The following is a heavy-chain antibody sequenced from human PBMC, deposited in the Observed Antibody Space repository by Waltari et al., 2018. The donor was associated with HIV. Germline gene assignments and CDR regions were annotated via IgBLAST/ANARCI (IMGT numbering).Heavy chain of an antibody. D-gene: IGHD3-16*01. CDR1: GYTFTSYD. V-gene: IGHV1-8*01. J-gene: IGHJ4*02. Sequence: SGYTFTSYDINWVRQAPGQGLEWMGWMNPNSANTGYAQSFQGRVTMTRNTSIGTAYMELSSLRSEDTAVYYCARNGVRGDRYFDYWGQGTLVTVSS. CDR3: ARNGVRGDRYFDY. CDR2: MNPNSANT.